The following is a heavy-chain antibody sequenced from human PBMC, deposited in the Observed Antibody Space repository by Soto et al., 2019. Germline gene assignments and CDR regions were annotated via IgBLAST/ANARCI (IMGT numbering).Heavy chain of an antibody. Sequence: GGSLRLCCAASGFTFSSYAMSWVRQAPGKGLEWVSAISGSGGSTYYADSVKGRFTISRDNSKNTLYLQMNSLRAEDTAVYYCAKAKVGPYYFDYWGQGTLVTVSS. J-gene: IGHJ4*02. D-gene: IGHD1-26*01. CDR2: ISGSGGST. CDR1: GFTFSSYA. V-gene: IGHV3-23*01. CDR3: AKAKVGPYYFDY.